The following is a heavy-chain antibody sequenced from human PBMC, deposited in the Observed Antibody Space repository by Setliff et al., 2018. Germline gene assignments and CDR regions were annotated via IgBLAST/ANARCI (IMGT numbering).Heavy chain of an antibody. CDR1: GYTLTELS. CDR2: FDPEDGET. V-gene: IGHV1-24*01. Sequence: ASVKVSCKVSGYTLTELSMHWVRQAPGKGLEWMGGFDPEDGETIYAQKFQGRVTMTEDTSTDTAYMELGSLRSEDTAVYYCATVEAITIAAAGTTIFDYWGQGTLVTVSS. J-gene: IGHJ4*02. CDR3: ATVEAITIAAAGTTIFDY. D-gene: IGHD6-13*01.